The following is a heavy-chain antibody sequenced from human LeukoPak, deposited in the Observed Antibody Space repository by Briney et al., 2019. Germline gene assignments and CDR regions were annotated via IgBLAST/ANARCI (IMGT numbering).Heavy chain of an antibody. CDR1: GGTFSSYA. V-gene: IGHV1-69*13. Sequence: ASVKVSCKASGGTFSSYAISWVRQAPGQGLEWMGGIIPIFGTANYAQKFQGRVTITADESTSTAYMELSSLRSEDTAVYYCARDYYDILTGYFRGHFDYWGQGTLVTVSS. CDR3: ARDYYDILTGYFRGHFDY. J-gene: IGHJ4*02. D-gene: IGHD3-9*01. CDR2: IIPIFGTA.